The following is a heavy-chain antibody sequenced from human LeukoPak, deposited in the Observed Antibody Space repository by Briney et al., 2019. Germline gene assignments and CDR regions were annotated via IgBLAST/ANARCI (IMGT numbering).Heavy chain of an antibody. V-gene: IGHV4-4*02. Sequence: PSETLSLTCAVSGDSITSNNWWSWVRQSPGKGLEWIGEIYHTENHRGTTNYNPSLKSRVTISVDTSKNQFSLKLSSVTAADTAVYYCARGESWSSDFDYWGQGTLVTVSS. CDR2: IYHTENHRGTT. CDR3: ARGESWSSDFDY. CDR1: GDSITSNNW. D-gene: IGHD1-26*01. J-gene: IGHJ4*02.